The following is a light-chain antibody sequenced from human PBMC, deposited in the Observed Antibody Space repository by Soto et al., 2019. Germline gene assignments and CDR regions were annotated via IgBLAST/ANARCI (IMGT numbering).Light chain of an antibody. J-gene: IGKJ4*01. CDR1: QSVSSSY. Sequence: EIVLTQSPGTLSFSPGERATLTCRASQSVSSSYLAWFQQKPGQAPRLLIYGASSRATGIPDRFSGSGSGTDFTLTISRLEPEDFAVYYCQQRSNWVLTFGGGTKVEIK. CDR2: GAS. CDR3: QQRSNWVLT. V-gene: IGKV3D-20*02.